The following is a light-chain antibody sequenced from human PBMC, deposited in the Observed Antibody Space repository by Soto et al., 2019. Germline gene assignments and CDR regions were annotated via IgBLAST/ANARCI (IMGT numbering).Light chain of an antibody. V-gene: IGKV3-20*01. J-gene: IGKJ4*01. Sequence: EIVLTQSPGTLSLSPGERATLSCRASQSVNSRYLAWYQQRPGQAPRLLIYGTSTRATGIPDRFSGSGSGTDFTLTISRLEPEDFAVYHCQHYGSSATFGGGTKVDIK. CDR2: GTS. CDR1: QSVNSRY. CDR3: QHYGSSAT.